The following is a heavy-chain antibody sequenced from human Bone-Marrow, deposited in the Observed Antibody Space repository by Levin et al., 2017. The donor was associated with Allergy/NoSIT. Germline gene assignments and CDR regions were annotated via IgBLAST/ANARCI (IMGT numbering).Heavy chain of an antibody. Sequence: TGGSLRLSCAASGFTFDDYAMHWVRRGPGKGLEWVSGISWNSASIGYADSVRGRFTVSRAPTTKSLYLQMNNLRPEDTAFYYCTKAFWTGYYPMNDWGQGTLVTVSS. V-gene: IGHV3-9*01. D-gene: IGHD3/OR15-3a*01. CDR2: ISWNSASI. J-gene: IGHJ4*02. CDR3: TKAFWTGYYPMND. CDR1: GFTFDDYA.